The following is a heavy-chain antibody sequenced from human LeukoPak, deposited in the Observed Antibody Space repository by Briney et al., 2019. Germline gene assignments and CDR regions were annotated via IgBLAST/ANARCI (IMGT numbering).Heavy chain of an antibody. CDR3: AKGDTGVIRRYYLDS. CDR2: IDTSGVIT. D-gene: IGHD5-18*01. V-gene: IGHV3-23*05. J-gene: IGHJ4*02. CDR1: GFTFSNYG. Sequence: GGSLRLSCAASGFTFSNYGMNWVREAPGKGLEWVSVIDTSGVITYYTDSVKGRFTISRDNSKNTLNLQMDSLRVEDTAVYYCAKGDTGVIRRYYLDSWGQGTLVTVSS.